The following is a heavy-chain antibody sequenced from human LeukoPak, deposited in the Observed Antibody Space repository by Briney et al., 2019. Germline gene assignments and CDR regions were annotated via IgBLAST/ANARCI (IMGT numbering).Heavy chain of an antibody. J-gene: IGHJ4*02. CDR1: GGSISSSSYY. CDR2: IYYSGST. V-gene: IGHV4-39*01. D-gene: IGHD2-15*01. CDR3: ARASVVVVVAATQYDY. Sequence: SETLSLTCTVSGGSISSSSYYWGWIRQPPGKGLEWIGSIYYSGSTYYNPSLKSRVTISVDTSKNQFSLKLSSVTAADTAVYYCARASVVVVVAATQYDYWGQGTLVTVPS.